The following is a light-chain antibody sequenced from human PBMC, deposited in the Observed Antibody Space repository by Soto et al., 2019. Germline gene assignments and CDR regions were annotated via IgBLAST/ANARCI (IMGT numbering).Light chain of an antibody. Sequence: ETVLTPSPGTVSLSPGERATLSCRTSQRVNSNYLAWYQQKPGQAPRLLIYGVFNRATGIPDRFSGSGSGTHLTLTISGLEPEDSAVYYCQHYDSSPRTFGQGTKLEI. CDR1: QRVNSNY. J-gene: IGKJ2*01. CDR3: QHYDSSPRT. V-gene: IGKV3-20*01. CDR2: GVF.